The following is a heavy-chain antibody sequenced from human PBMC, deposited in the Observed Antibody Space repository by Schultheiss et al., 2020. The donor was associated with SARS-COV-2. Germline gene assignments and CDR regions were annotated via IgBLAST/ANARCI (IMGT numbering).Heavy chain of an antibody. CDR2: IWYDGSNK. CDR1: GFTFSSYG. J-gene: IGHJ6*02. D-gene: IGHD2-2*02. V-gene: IGHV3-33*06. CDR3: AKEVCSSTSCYIFDYYGMDV. Sequence: GESLKISCAASGFTFSSYGMHWVRQAPGKGLEWVAVIWYDGSNKYYADSVKGRFTISRDNSKNTLYLQMNSLRAEDTAVYYCAKEVCSSTSCYIFDYYGMDVWGQGTTVTVSS.